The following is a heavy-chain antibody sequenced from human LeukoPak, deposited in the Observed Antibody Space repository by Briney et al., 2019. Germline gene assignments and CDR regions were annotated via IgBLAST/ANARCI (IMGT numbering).Heavy chain of an antibody. CDR1: GFTFSSYE. CDR3: ARGESSYGSGSYPIDY. CDR2: ISSGGSTI. J-gene: IGHJ4*02. D-gene: IGHD3-10*01. Sequence: GGSLRLSCAASGFTFSSYEMNWVRQAPGKGLEWVSYISSGGSTIYYADSVKGRFTISRDNAKNSLYLQMNSLRAEDTAVYYCARGESSYGSGSYPIDYWGQGTLVTVSS. V-gene: IGHV3-48*03.